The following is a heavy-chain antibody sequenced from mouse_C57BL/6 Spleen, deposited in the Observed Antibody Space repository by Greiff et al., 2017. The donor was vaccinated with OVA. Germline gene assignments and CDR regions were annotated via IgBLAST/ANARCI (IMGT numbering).Heavy chain of an antibody. D-gene: IGHD2-4*01. J-gene: IGHJ3*01. V-gene: IGHV5-9*01. CDR1: GFTFSSYT. CDR3: ARHDGYDYDGPFAY. CDR2: ISGGGGNT. Sequence: EVHLVESGGGLVKPGGSLKLSCAASGFTFSSYTMSWVRQTPEKRLEWVATISGGGGNTYYPDSVKGRFTISRDNAKNTLYLQMSSLRSEDTALYYCARHDGYDYDGPFAYWGQGTLVTVSA.